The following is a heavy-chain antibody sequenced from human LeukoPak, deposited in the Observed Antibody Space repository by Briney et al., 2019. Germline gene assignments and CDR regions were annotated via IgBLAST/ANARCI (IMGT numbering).Heavy chain of an antibody. CDR1: GFTFSSYG. CDR2: ISGSGGST. D-gene: IGHD2-15*01. CDR3: AKDLIGWSFDY. V-gene: IGHV3-23*01. Sequence: PGGTLRLSCAASGFTFSSYGMSWVRQAPGKGLEWVSAISGSGGSTYYADSVKGRFTISRDNSKNTMYLQMNSLRAEDTAVYYCAKDLIGWSFDYWGQGTLVTVSS. J-gene: IGHJ4*02.